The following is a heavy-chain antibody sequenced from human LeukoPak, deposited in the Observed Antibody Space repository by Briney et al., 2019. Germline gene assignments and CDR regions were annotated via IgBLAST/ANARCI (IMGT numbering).Heavy chain of an antibody. D-gene: IGHD3-10*01. CDR3: ARGGDGSGRYRAFDI. Sequence: GESLKISCKGSGYIFTSYWIGWVRQLPGKGLEWRGIIYPGDSDTRYSPSFQGQVTISADKSISTAYLQWSSLKASDTAMYYCARGGDGSGRYRAFDIWGQGKVVTVSS. J-gene: IGHJ3*02. V-gene: IGHV5-51*01. CDR2: IYPGDSDT. CDR1: GYIFTSYW.